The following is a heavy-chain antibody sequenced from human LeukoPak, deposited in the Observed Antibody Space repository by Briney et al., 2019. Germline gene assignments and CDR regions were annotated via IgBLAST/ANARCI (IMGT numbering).Heavy chain of an antibody. D-gene: IGHD3-22*01. CDR1: GGSISSYY. J-gene: IGHJ4*02. V-gene: IGHV4-4*07. Sequence: SETLSLTCTVSGGSISSYYWSWIRQPAGKGLEWIGRIHASGSTNYNPSLKSRVTLSVDTSKNQFSLRLSSVTAADTAVYYCARGLPSDYYDSSGYPPPGFDYWGQGTLVTVSS. CDR2: IHASGST. CDR3: ARGLPSDYYDSSGYPPPGFDY.